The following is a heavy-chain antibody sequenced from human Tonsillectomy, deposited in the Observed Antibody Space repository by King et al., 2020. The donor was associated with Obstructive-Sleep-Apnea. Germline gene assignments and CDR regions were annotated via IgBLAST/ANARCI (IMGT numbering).Heavy chain of an antibody. V-gene: IGHV1-2*02. J-gene: IGHJ3*02. CDR3: TRGFGDAFDI. D-gene: IGHD3-10*01. CDR1: GYTFTDYY. Sequence: QLVQSGAEVKKPGASMKGSSKASGYTFTDYYMHWVRQAPGQGLEWMGWINPNSGGTNYAPTFQDRVTMTRDTSISTAYMDLSRLRSDDTAVYYCTRGFGDAFDIWGQGTMVTVSS. CDR2: INPNSGGT.